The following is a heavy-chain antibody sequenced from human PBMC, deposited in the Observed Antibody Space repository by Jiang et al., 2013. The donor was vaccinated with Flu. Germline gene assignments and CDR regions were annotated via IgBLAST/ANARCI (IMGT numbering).Heavy chain of an antibody. J-gene: IGHJ4*02. V-gene: IGHV4-39*01. CDR3: ARRYYDFWSGSFDY. D-gene: IGHD3-3*01. CDR1: VAPSAVVVTT. CDR2: SIIWEH. Sequence: GLVKPSETLSLTCTVSVAPSAVVVTTGAGSASPQGRGWSGLGVSIIWEHLLQPSLKSRVTISVDTSKNQFSLKLSSVTAADTAVYYCARRYYDFWSGSFDYWGQGTLVTVSS.